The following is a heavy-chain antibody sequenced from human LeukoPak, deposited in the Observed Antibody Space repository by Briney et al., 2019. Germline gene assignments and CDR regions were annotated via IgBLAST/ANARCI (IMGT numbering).Heavy chain of an antibody. CDR3: ARDMGPYGSGSYYTGFFDY. V-gene: IGHV3-30-3*01. J-gene: IGHJ4*02. D-gene: IGHD3-10*01. CDR1: GFTFSSYA. Sequence: GRSLRLSCAASGFTFSSYAMHWVRQAPGKGLEWVAVISYDGSNKYYADSVKGRFTISRDNSKNTLYLQMNSLRAEDTAVYYCARDMGPYGSGSYYTGFFDYWGQGTLVTVSS. CDR2: ISYDGSNK.